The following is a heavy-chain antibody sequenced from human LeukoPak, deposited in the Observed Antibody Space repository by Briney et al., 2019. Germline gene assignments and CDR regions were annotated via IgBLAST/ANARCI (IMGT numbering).Heavy chain of an antibody. D-gene: IGHD6-13*01. J-gene: IGHJ6*02. CDR1: GFTFSSYW. CDR3: ARDVIAAAGTHYYYYGMDV. Sequence: AGGSLRLSCVASGFTFSSYWINWVRRAPGKGLEWVGNKKQDRSEKYYVDSVKGRLTISRDNSKNTLYLQMNSLRAEDTAVYYCARDVIAAAGTHYYYYGMDVWGQGTTVTVSS. CDR2: KKQDRSEK. V-gene: IGHV3-7*01.